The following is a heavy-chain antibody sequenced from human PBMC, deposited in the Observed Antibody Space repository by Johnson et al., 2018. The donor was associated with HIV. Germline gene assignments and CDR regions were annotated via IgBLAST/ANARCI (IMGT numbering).Heavy chain of an antibody. D-gene: IGHD3-22*01. V-gene: IGHV3-66*01. CDR1: GFTFSDYY. J-gene: IGHJ3*02. CDR3: ARDRGQWLLGMSDAFDI. Sequence: VQLVESGGGLVQPGGSLRLSCAASGFTFSDYYMSWIRQAPGKGLEWVSVIYSGGSTYYADSVKSRFTISRDNSKNTLYLQMNSLRAEDTAVYYCARDRGQWLLGMSDAFDIWGQGTMVTVSS. CDR2: IYSGGST.